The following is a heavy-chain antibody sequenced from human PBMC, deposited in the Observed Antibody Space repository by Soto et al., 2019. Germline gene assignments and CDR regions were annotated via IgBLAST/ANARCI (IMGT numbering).Heavy chain of an antibody. Sequence: GGSLRLSCAASVFTFSSHAMHWVRQAPGKGLEWVAVISYDGSNIYYADSVKGRFTISRDNSKNTLSLQMNSLRAEDTAVYYCAREIYNHYGMDVWGQGTTVTVSS. CDR2: ISYDGSNI. CDR1: VFTFSSHA. CDR3: AREIYNHYGMDV. J-gene: IGHJ6*02. D-gene: IGHD1-20*01. V-gene: IGHV3-30-3*01.